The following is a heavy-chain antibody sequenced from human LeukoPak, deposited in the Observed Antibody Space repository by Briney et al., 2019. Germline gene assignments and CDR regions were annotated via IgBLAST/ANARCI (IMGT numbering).Heavy chain of an antibody. J-gene: IGHJ4*02. CDR1: GYTFTSYA. CDR2: ISAYNGNT. V-gene: IGHV1-3*01. CDR3: ARSDSGSFLDY. Sequence: ASVKVSCKASGYTFTSYAMHWVRQAPGQGLEWMGWISAYNGNTSYAQKFQGRVTMTRDMSTSTVYMELSSLRSEDTAVYYRARSDSGSFLDYWGQGTLVTVSS. D-gene: IGHD1-26*01.